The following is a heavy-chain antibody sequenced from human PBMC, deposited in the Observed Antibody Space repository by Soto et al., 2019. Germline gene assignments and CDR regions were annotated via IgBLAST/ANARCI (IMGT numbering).Heavy chain of an antibody. D-gene: IGHD3-3*01. CDR3: ARGGGVGVAGSAAFEM. CDR1: GYPVTAYY. J-gene: IGHJ3*02. Sequence: QLHLVQSGAVVKKPGASVTVSCSASGYPVTAYYMHWVRQAPGRGLEWMGGINPATGAAKYTQTFQGSVTMTRDTAKSTGFMELSGLTSEDTAVFFCARGGGVGVAGSAAFEMWGQGTLVTVSS. CDR2: INPATGAA. V-gene: IGHV1-2*02.